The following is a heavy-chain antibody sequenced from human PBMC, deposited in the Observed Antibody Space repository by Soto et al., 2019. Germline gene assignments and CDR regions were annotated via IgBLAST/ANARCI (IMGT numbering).Heavy chain of an antibody. J-gene: IGHJ4*02. CDR1: GFTFSSYA. CDR2: ISGSGGST. CDR3: AKDKEGSRRGYSGYDRGPYFDY. Sequence: GGSLRLSCAASGFTFSSYAMSWVRQAPGKGLEWVSAISGSGGSTYYADSVKGRFTISRDNSKNTLYLQMNSLRAEDTAVYYCAKDKEGSRRGYSGYDRGPYFDYWGQGTLVTVSS. D-gene: IGHD5-12*01. V-gene: IGHV3-23*01.